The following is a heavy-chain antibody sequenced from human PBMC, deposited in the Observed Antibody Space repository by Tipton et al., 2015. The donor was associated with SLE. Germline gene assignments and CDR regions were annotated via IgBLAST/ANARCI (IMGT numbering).Heavy chain of an antibody. Sequence: TLSLTCTVSGGSISSYYWTWIRQPPGKGLEWIGYIYYSGSTNYNPSLKSRLTISVDTSKNQFSLKLSSVTAADTAVYYCARPSDYSYGLDYWGQGTLVTVSS. J-gene: IGHJ4*02. D-gene: IGHD5-18*01. V-gene: IGHV4-59*01. CDR1: GGSISSYY. CDR3: ARPSDYSYGLDY. CDR2: IYYSGST.